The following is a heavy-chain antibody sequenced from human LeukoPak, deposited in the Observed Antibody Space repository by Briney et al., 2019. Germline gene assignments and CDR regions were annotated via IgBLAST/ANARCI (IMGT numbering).Heavy chain of an antibody. CDR3: ARGWLAETMVVTPYNY. CDR2: INPSGGST. D-gene: IGHD4-23*01. CDR1: GYIFTTYH. J-gene: IGHJ4*02. V-gene: IGHV1-46*01. Sequence: GASVKVSCKASGYIFTTYHLHWVRQAPGQGLEWMGVINPSGGSTSYAQKFQGRVTMTRDTPTTTVYMELSSLRSEDTAVYYCARGWLAETMVVTPYNYWGQGTLVTVSS.